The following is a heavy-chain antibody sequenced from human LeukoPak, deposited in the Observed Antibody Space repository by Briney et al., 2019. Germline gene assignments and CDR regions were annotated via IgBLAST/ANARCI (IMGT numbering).Heavy chain of an antibody. Sequence: GGSLRLSCAASGFTFSSYSMNWVRQAPGKGLEWVSSISSSSSYIYYADSVKGRFTISRDNAKNSLYLQMNSLRAEDTAVYYCASQWPYSSSPLWGRYDAFDIWGQGTMVTVSS. J-gene: IGHJ3*02. CDR1: GFTFSSYS. V-gene: IGHV3-21*01. CDR3: ASQWPYSSSPLWGRYDAFDI. CDR2: ISSSSSYI. D-gene: IGHD6-6*01.